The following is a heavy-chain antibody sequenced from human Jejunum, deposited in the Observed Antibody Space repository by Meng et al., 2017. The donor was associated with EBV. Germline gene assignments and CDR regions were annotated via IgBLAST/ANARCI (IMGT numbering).Heavy chain of an antibody. CDR2: INQVGST. CDR1: TDFIGSYEW. D-gene: IGHD1-14*01. CDR3: ARASSERLLDY. V-gene: IGHV4-4*02. Sequence: QVQLQESGPGLVKPSGTLSLTCAVSTDFIGSYEWWSWARQPPGKGLEWLGEINQVGSTYYNPSLKSRVTISIDTSKRQFSLRLNSMTAADTAVYYCARASSERLLDYWGQGTLVTVSS. J-gene: IGHJ4*02.